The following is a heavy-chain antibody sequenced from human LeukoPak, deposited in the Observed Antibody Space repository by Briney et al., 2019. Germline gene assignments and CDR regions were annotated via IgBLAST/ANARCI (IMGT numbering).Heavy chain of an antibody. J-gene: IGHJ4*02. V-gene: IGHV3-33*06. CDR3: AKAPHTLAYCGGDCYSYFNY. Sequence: GGSLRLSCAASGFTFSSYGMHWVRQAPGKGLEWVAVIWYDGSNKYYADSAKGRFTISRDNSKNTLYLQMNSLRAEDTAVYYCAKAPHTLAYCGGDCYSYFNYWGQGTLVTVSS. CDR1: GFTFSSYG. D-gene: IGHD2-21*02. CDR2: IWYDGSNK.